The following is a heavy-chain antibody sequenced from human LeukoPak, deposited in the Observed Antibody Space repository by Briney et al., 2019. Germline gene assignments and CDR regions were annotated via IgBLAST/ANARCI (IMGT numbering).Heavy chain of an antibody. V-gene: IGHV3-21*01. D-gene: IGHD6-19*01. CDR1: GFTFSSYS. J-gene: IGHJ4*02. CDR3: ARGQYSSGWYDFDY. CDR2: ISSSSSYI. Sequence: GGSLRLSCAASGFTFSSYSMNWVRQAPGKGLEWVSSISSSSSYIYYADSMKGRFTISRDNAKNSLYLQMNSLRAEDTAVYYCARGQYSSGWYDFDYRGQGTLVTVSS.